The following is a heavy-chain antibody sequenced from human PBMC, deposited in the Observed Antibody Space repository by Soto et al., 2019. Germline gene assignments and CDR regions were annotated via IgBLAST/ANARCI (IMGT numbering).Heavy chain of an antibody. CDR2: ISYDGSNK. D-gene: IGHD5-18*01. J-gene: IGHJ4*02. Sequence: QVQLVESGGGVVQPGRSLRLSCAASGFTFSSYGMHWVRQAPGKGLEWVAVISYDGSNKYYADSVKGRFTISRDNSKNTLYQQMNSLRAEDTAVYYCAKIGVDTAMATYFDYWGQGTLVTVSS. V-gene: IGHV3-30*18. CDR3: AKIGVDTAMATYFDY. CDR1: GFTFSSYG.